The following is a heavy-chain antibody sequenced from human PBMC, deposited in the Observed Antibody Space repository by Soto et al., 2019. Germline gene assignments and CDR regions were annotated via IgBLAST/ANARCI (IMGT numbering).Heavy chain of an antibody. CDR1: GFSLSTRGVG. CDR2: IYWDDDK. D-gene: IGHD4-17*01. CDR3: AHRTDYGNYFDY. Sequence: QITLKESGPPLVKPTQTLTLTCTFSGFSLSTRGVGVGWIRQPPGKALEWLALIYWDDDKRYSPSLKSRLTITKDTSKNQVVLTMTNMDPVDTATYYCAHRTDYGNYFDYWGQGTLVTVSS. V-gene: IGHV2-5*02. J-gene: IGHJ4*02.